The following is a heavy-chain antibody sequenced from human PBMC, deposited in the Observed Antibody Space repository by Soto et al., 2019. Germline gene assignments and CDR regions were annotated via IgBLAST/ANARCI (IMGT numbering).Heavy chain of an antibody. Sequence: PGGSLRLSCAASGFTFTSYAMSWVRQAPGKGLEWVSAITGSGGSTYYADSVKGRFTISRDNSKNTLYLQMNSLRAEDTAVYYCAKASPYSTSWPILNWGQGTLVNVSS. V-gene: IGHV3-23*01. CDR1: GFTFTSYA. CDR3: AKASPYSTSWPILN. CDR2: ITGSGGST. J-gene: IGHJ4*02. D-gene: IGHD6-13*01.